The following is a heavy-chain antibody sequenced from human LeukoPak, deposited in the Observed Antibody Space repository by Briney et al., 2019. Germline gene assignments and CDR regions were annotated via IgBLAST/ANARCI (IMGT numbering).Heavy chain of an antibody. CDR1: GMSFSGHY. D-gene: IGHD1-26*01. J-gene: IGHJ4*02. CDR2: TNGSGST. CDR3: ARGGWELPEGYFDF. Sequence: ETSETLSLTCAVYGMSFSGHYWSWIRQSPGKGLEWIGETNGSGSTNYNPSLKSRVTISADTSKSQFSLKVTSVTAADTAVYFCARGGWELPEGYFDFWARELWSPSPQ. V-gene: IGHV4-34*01.